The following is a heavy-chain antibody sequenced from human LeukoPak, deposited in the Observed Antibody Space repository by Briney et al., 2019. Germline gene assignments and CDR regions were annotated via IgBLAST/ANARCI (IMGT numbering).Heavy chain of an antibody. J-gene: IGHJ4*02. V-gene: IGHV3-7*04. CDR3: ARGGLRYFDCFDY. CDR2: IKQDGSEK. CDR1: GFTFSSYW. D-gene: IGHD3-9*01. Sequence: PGGSLRLSCAASGFTFSSYWMSWVRQAPGKGLEWVANIKQDGSEKYYVDSVRGRFTISRDNAKNSLYLQMNSLRAEDTAVYYCARGGLRYFDCFDYWGQGTLATVSS.